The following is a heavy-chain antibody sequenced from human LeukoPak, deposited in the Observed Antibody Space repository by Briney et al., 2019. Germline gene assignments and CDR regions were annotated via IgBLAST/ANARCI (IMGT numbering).Heavy chain of an antibody. Sequence: VASVKVSCKASGYTFTGYYMHWVRQAPGQGLEWMGWINPNSGGTNYAQKFQGRVTMTRDTSISTAYMELSRLRSDDTAVYYCARDFVVVVAAGHFEWFDPWGQGTLVTVSS. CDR2: INPNSGGT. D-gene: IGHD2-15*01. V-gene: IGHV1-2*02. CDR1: GYTFTGYY. J-gene: IGHJ5*02. CDR3: ARDFVVVVAAGHFEWFDP.